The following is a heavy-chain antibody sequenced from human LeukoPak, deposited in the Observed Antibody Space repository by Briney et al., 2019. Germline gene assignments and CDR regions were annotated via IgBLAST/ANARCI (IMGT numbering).Heavy chain of an antibody. V-gene: IGHV3-23*01. CDR2: ISGSGGST. D-gene: IGHD1-26*01. Sequence: GSLRLSCAASGFTFSSYAMSWVRQAPGKGLEWVSAISGSGGSTYYADSVKGRFTISRDNSKNTLYLQMNSLRAEDTAVYYCAVAPKSVSLSGSYYFDYWGQGTLVTVSS. CDR3: AVAPKSVSLSGSYYFDY. CDR1: GFTFSSYA. J-gene: IGHJ4*02.